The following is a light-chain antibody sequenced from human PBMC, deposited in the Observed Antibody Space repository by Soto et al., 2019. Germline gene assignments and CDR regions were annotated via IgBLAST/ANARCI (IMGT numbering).Light chain of an antibody. Sequence: DIQMTQSPSSLSASVGDRVTITCQARQYINNYLNWYQQKPGRAPKLLIYDASNVEAGVPSRFRGSGSGTDFTFTISRLQPEDIATYYCQQYENLPTFGQGTRLEIK. CDR2: DAS. V-gene: IGKV1-33*01. CDR3: QQYENLPT. J-gene: IGKJ5*01. CDR1: QYINNY.